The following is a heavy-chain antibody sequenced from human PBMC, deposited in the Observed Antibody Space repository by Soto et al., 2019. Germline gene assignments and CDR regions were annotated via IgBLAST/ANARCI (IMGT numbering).Heavy chain of an antibody. V-gene: IGHV4-30-2*01. CDR2: IYHSGST. CDR3: ARASTTVTTLDY. J-gene: IGHJ4*02. Sequence: SETLSLTCAVSGGSISSGGYSWSWIRQPPGKGLEWIGYIYHSGSTYYNPSLKSRVTISVDRSKNQFSLKLSSVTAADTAVYNCARASTTVTTLDYWGQGTLVTSPQ. D-gene: IGHD4-17*01. CDR1: GGSISSGGYS.